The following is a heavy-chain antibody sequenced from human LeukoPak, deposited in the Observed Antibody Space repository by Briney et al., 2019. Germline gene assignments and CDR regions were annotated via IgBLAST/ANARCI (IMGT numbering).Heavy chain of an antibody. CDR1: GFTFSSYW. J-gene: IGHJ6*03. CDR3: AKIAARIGYYYYYMDV. Sequence: PGGSLRLSCAASGFTFSSYWMSWVRQAPGKGLEWVSAISGSGGSTYYADSVKGRFTISRDNSKNTLYLQMNSLRAEDTAVYYCAKIAARIGYYYYYMDVWGKGTTVTVSS. V-gene: IGHV3-23*01. D-gene: IGHD6-6*01. CDR2: ISGSGGST.